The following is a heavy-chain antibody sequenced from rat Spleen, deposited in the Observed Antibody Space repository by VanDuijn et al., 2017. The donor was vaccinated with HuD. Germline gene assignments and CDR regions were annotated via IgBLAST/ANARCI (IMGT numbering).Heavy chain of an antibody. CDR3: ARHPQLGVFWYFDF. J-gene: IGHJ1*01. CDR1: GFTFSNYD. V-gene: IGHV5-29*01. D-gene: IGHD5-1*01. Sequence: EVQLVESGGDFVQPGRSLRLSCTASGFTFSNYDMAWVRQAPTKGLEWVATISYDGSSTYYRDSVKGRFTISRDNTKNTLYLQMDSLRSEDTATYYCARHPQLGVFWYFDFWGPGTMVTVSS. CDR2: ISYDGSST.